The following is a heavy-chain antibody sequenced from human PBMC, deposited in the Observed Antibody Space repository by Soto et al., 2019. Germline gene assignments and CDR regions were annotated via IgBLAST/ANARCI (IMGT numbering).Heavy chain of an antibody. V-gene: IGHV1-3*01. CDR1: VYAFSGYY. D-gene: IGHD4-17*01. CDR3: ARGLHDYGDYLMFDF. CDR2: IYPGNGKT. Sequence: GASVKVSCKASVYAFSGYYMHWVRQAPGQGLQWMGWIYPGNGKTKYSEKFQDRVTLTRDTSASTAYLDLNRLRSEDTAVYYCARGLHDYGDYLMFDFWGQGTLVTVSS. J-gene: IGHJ4*02.